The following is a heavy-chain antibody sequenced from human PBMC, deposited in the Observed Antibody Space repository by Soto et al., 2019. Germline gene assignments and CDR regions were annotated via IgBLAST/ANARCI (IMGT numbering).Heavy chain of an antibody. V-gene: IGHV5-51*01. CDR2: IYPGDSDT. Sequence: PGESLKISCKGSGYSFTSYWIGWVRQMPGKGLEWMGIIYPGDSDTRYSPSFQGQVTISADKSISTAYLQWSSLKASDTAMYYCARHEVLYYYDSSGYFDYWGQGTLVTVSS. CDR1: GYSFTSYW. D-gene: IGHD3-22*01. J-gene: IGHJ4*02. CDR3: ARHEVLYYYDSSGYFDY.